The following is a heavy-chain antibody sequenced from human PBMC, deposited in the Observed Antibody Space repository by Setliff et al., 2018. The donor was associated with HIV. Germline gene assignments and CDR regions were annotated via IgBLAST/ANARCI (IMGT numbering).Heavy chain of an antibody. CDR2: ISSSSRSK. Sequence: GGSLRLSCAASGFTLTTYSMNWVRQAPGKGLEWVSSISSSSRSKYYADSVKGRFTISRDNAKNSLYLQMNSLRAEDTAVYYCARDLAEGAFDIWGQGTMVTVSS. J-gene: IGHJ3*02. CDR1: GFTLTTYS. V-gene: IGHV3-21*01. CDR3: ARDLAEGAFDI.